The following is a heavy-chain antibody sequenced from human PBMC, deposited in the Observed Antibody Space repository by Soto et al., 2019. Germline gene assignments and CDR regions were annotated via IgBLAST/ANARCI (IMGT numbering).Heavy chain of an antibody. J-gene: IGHJ6*02. CDR2: ISSSGSTI. Sequence: PGGSLRLSCAASGFTFSDYYMSWIRQAPGKGLEWVSYISSSGSTIYYADSVKGRFTISRDNAKNSLYLQMNSLRAEDTAVYYCARDLGRSPQFAYYYYYGMDVWGQGTTVTVSS. CDR3: ARDLGRSPQFAYYYYYGMDV. CDR1: GFTFSDYY. V-gene: IGHV3-11*01.